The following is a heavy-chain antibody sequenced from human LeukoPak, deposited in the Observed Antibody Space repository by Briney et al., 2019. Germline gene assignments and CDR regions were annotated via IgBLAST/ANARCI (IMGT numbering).Heavy chain of an antibody. Sequence: ASVKVSCKASGHTFTSYDINWVRQGTGQGLEWMGWLNPNSGNTGYAQRFQGRVTMTRDTSISTAYMELSRLRSDDTAMYYCAGLPFRITGTATNIFDYWGQGTLVTVSS. CDR3: AGLPFRITGTATNIFDY. D-gene: IGHD1-20*01. V-gene: IGHV1-8*01. CDR1: GHTFTSYD. CDR2: LNPNSGNT. J-gene: IGHJ4*02.